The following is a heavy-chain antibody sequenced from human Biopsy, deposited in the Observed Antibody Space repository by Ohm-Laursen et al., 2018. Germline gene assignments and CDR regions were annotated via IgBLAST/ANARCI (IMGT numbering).Heavy chain of an antibody. D-gene: IGHD6-19*01. CDR2: IYSGGNT. CDR1: GDSISSYY. CDR3: ARGMRSSGWPYFDS. Sequence: SETLSLTCTVSGDSISSYYWSWIRQSPGQGLEYIGFIYSGGNTNYNPSLESRVTMSVDMPKNQFSLKLSSVTAADTAIYYCARGMRSSGWPYFDSWGQGTLVTVSS. V-gene: IGHV4-59*01. J-gene: IGHJ4*02.